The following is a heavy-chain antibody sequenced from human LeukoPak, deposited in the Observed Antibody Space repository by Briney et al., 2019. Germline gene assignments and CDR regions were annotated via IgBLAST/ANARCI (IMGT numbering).Heavy chain of an antibody. CDR2: INHSGST. CDR3: ARPRVRGIIIRGFDY. J-gene: IGHJ4*02. Sequence: PSETLSLTCAVYGGSFSAYYWSWIRQPPGKGLEWIGAINHSGSTNYNPSLKSQVTISVDTSKNQFSLKLSSVTAADTAVYYCARPRVRGIIIRGFDYWGQGTLVTVSS. D-gene: IGHD3-10*01. CDR1: GGSFSAYY. V-gene: IGHV4-34*01.